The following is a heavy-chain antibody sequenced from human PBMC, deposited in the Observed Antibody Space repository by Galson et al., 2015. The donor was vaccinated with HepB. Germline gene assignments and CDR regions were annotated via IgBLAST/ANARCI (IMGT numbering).Heavy chain of an antibody. CDR2: INHSGST. Sequence: SETLSLTCAVYGGSFSGYYWSWIRQPPGKGLEWIGEINHSGSTNYNPSLKSRVTISVDTSKNQFSLKLSSVTAADTAVYYCARVVSRGRAQQLPNDYWGQGTLVTVSS. CDR3: ARVVSRGRAQQLPNDY. V-gene: IGHV4-34*01. CDR1: GGSFSGYY. D-gene: IGHD6-13*01. J-gene: IGHJ4*02.